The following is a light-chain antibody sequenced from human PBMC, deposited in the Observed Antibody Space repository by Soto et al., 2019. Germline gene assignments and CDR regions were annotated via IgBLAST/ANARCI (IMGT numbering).Light chain of an antibody. CDR3: QQYYSYPRALT. CDR2: AAS. V-gene: IGKV1-8*01. J-gene: IGKJ4*01. Sequence: AIRMTQSPSSFSASTGDRVTITCRASQGISSYLAWYQQKPGKAPKLLIYAASTLKSGVPSRFSGSGSGTDFTLTISCLQSEDFATYYCQQYYSYPRALTFGGGTKVEIK. CDR1: QGISSY.